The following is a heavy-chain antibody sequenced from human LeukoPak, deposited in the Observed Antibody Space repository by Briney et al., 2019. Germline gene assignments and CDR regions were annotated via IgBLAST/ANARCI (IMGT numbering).Heavy chain of an antibody. CDR2: ISTNGNT. CDR1: GGFMSRFY. D-gene: IGHD5-18*01. V-gene: IGHV4-4*07. CDR3: ARDSRDRAFDY. J-gene: IGHJ4*02. Sequence: SETLSLTCPVSGGFMSRFYWGWIRQPAGKGLEWIGRISTNGNTNYSPSLKSRVTMSIDTSRNHFSLNLTSVTAADSAVYDCARDSRDRAFDYWGQGTLVTVSS.